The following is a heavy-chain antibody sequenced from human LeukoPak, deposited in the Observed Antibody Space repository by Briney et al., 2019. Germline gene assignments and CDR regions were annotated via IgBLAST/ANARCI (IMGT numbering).Heavy chain of an antibody. CDR1: GFSFSSYS. V-gene: IGHV3-48*01. CDR3: ARDQQAIPYAFDI. J-gene: IGHJ3*02. D-gene: IGHD2-2*01. CDR2: ISSSSSNI. Sequence: PGGSLRLSCAASGFSFSSYSMNWVRQAPGKGLERVSYISSSSSNINYADSVKGRFTTSRDNAKNSLYLQMNSLRAEDTAVYYCARDQQAIPYAFDIWGQGTMVTVSS.